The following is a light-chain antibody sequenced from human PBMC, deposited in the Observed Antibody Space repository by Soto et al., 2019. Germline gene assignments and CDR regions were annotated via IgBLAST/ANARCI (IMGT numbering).Light chain of an antibody. CDR2: EVS. CDR3: SSYAGSNNYV. CDR1: TRDVGGYNY. J-gene: IGLJ1*01. V-gene: IGLV2-8*01. Sequence: QSALTQPPSASGSPGQSVTISCPETTRDVGGYNYVSWYQQHPGKAPKLMIYEVSKRPSGVPDRFSGSKSGNTASLTVSGLQAEDEADYYCSSYAGSNNYVFGTGTKLTVL.